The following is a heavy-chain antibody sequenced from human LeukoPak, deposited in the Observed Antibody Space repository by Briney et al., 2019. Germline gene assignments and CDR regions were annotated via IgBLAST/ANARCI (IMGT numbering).Heavy chain of an antibody. CDR1: GYSFTNYW. J-gene: IGHJ4*02. CDR3: ARPRRAERDEDF. D-gene: IGHD1-1*01. CDR2: INPDDTNI. V-gene: IGHV5-51*01. Sequence: GESLRISCKASGYSFTNYWIGWVRQMPGKGLEWVAMINPDDTNIAYSPSFQGQVTISADRSISTAYLQWSSLKASDTAMYYCARPRRAERDEDFWGQGTLVTASS.